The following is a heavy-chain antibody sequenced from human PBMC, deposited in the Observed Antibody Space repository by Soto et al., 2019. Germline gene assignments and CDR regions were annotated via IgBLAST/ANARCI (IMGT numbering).Heavy chain of an antibody. CDR3: AKTCGDSIGSRDY. CDR1: GFTFDDYA. D-gene: IGHD3-22*01. V-gene: IGHV3-9*01. CDR2: ISWNSGSI. Sequence: AGGSLRLSCAASGFTFDDYAMHWVRQAPGKGLEWVSGISWNSGSIGYADSVKGRFTISRDNSKNTLYLQMNSLRAEDTAVYYCAKTCGDSIGSRDYWGHGTPFTVSS. J-gene: IGHJ4*01.